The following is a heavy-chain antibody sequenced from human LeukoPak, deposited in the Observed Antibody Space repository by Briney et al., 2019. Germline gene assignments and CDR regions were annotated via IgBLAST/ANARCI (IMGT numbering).Heavy chain of an antibody. V-gene: IGHV3-49*04. CDR1: GFTFGDYA. CDR3: NSLSASSPIDY. CDR2: IRSKAYGGTT. J-gene: IGHJ4*02. Sequence: GGSLRLSCTASGFTFGDYAVTWVRQAPGKGLEWVGLIRSKAYGGTTEYAASVKGRFTISRDDSKSIAYLQMNSLKTEDTAVYCCNSLSASSPIDYWGQGTLVTVSS.